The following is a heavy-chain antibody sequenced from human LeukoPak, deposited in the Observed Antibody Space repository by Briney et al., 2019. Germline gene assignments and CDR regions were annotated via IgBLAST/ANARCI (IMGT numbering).Heavy chain of an antibody. CDR2: IYYSGTT. J-gene: IGHJ4*02. D-gene: IGHD2-2*01. CDR1: GGSISRYY. CDR3: ARRPGAFTFDY. V-gene: IGHV4-59*12. Sequence: SETLSLTCTVSGGSISRYYWSWIRQSPGEGLEWIGYIYYSGTTDYNPSLTSRVTISVDTSKNQFSLKLSAVTAADTAVYYCARRPGAFTFDYWGQGIPVTVSS.